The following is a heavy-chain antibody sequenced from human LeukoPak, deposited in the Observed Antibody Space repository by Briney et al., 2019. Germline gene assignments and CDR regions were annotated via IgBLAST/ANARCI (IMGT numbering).Heavy chain of an antibody. Sequence: ASVKVSCKASGYTFTGYYMHWVRQAPGRGLEWMGWINPNSGGTNYAQKFQGRVTMTRDTSISTAYMELSRLGSDDTAVYYCARARIVVVPAATDWGQGTLVTVSS. D-gene: IGHD2-2*01. CDR1: GYTFTGYY. CDR2: INPNSGGT. V-gene: IGHV1-2*02. CDR3: ARARIVVVPAATD. J-gene: IGHJ4*02.